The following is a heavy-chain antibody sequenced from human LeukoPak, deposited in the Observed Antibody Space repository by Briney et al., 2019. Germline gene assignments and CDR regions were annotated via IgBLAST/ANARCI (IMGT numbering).Heavy chain of an antibody. V-gene: IGHV4-30-4*08. CDR2: IYYSGST. CDR1: GGSISSGDYY. D-gene: IGHD2-21*01. Sequence: PSQTLSLTCTVSGGSISSGDYYWSSIRQPPGKGLEWIGYIYYSGSTYYNPSLKSRVTISVDTSKNQFSLKLSSVTAADTAVYYCARHLHRGVVVKTSIDYWGQGTLVTVSS. CDR3: ARHLHRGVVVKTSIDY. J-gene: IGHJ4*02.